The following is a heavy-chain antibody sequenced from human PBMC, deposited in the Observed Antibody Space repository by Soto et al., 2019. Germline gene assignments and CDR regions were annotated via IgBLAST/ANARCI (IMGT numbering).Heavy chain of an antibody. CDR3: ARDGTLYDSSGFYYLH. CDR2: IIPLFGTA. D-gene: IGHD3-22*01. Sequence: QVQLVQSGAEVKKPGSSVKVSCKASGGTISNSALSWVRQAPGQGLEWMGGIIPLFGTANYAQKFQGRVTITADESTSTAYMELSSLRFEDTAVYYCARDGTLYDSSGFYYLHWGQGTPVTVSS. CDR1: GGTISNSA. V-gene: IGHV1-69*01. J-gene: IGHJ4*02.